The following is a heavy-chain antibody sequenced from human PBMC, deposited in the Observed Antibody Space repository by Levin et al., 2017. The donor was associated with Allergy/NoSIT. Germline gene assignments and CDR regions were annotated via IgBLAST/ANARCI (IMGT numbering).Heavy chain of an antibody. CDR2: INHSGNT. D-gene: IGHD4/OR15-4a*01. V-gene: IGHV4-34*01. CDR3: ARGYGATLSY. J-gene: IGHJ4*02. Sequence: SQTLSLTCAVVGGSFSGHTWNWLRQPPGKGLEWIGEINHSGNTNYKPSLKSRVTMSLDTSRNQFSLKLSSVTAADTAVYYCARGYGATLSYWGQGILVTVSS. CDR1: GGSFSGHT.